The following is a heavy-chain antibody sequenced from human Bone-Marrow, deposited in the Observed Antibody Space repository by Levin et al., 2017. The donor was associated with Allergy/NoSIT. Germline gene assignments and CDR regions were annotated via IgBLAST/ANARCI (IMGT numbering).Heavy chain of an antibody. CDR2: INHSGST. J-gene: IGHJ4*02. V-gene: IGHV4-34*01. CDR3: ARYVLRYFDWYPSFDY. Sequence: GSLRLSCAVYGGSFSGYYWSWIRQPPGKGLEWIGEINHSGSTNYNPSLKSRVTISVDTSKNQFSLKLSSVTAADTAVYYCARYVLRYFDWYPSFDYWGQGTLVTVSS. CDR1: GGSFSGYY. D-gene: IGHD3-9*01.